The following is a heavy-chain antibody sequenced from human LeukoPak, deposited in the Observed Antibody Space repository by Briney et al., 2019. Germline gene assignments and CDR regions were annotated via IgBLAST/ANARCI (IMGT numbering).Heavy chain of an antibody. CDR3: TRGTMIVDGDY. CDR1: GFTFSSYA. Sequence: PGGSLRLSCAASGFTFSSYAMSWVRQAPGKGLEWVSSISSTGVYIYYADSVTGRFAISRDKNSLYLQMSSLRAEDTAVYYCTRGTMIVDGDYWGQGTLVTVSS. CDR2: ISSTGVYI. V-gene: IGHV3-21*01. D-gene: IGHD3-22*01. J-gene: IGHJ4*02.